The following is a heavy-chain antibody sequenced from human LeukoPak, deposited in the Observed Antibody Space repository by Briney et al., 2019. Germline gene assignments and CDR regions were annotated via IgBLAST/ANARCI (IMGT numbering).Heavy chain of an antibody. CDR3: FRITMVRGVIITAPFDY. D-gene: IGHD3-10*01. V-gene: IGHV3-23*01. CDR2: ISGSGGST. CDR1: GFTFSSYA. Sequence: PGGSLRLSCAASGFTFSSYAMSWVRQAPGKGLEWVSAISGSGGSTYYADSVKGRFTLSRDNSKTPLYPQMNSLRAEGPAVYYCFRITMVRGVIITAPFDYWGQGTLVTVSS. J-gene: IGHJ4*02.